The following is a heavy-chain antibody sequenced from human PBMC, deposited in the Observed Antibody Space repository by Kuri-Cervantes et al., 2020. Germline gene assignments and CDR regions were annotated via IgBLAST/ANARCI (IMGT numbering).Heavy chain of an antibody. CDR1: GYTFTSYY. CDR3: ARGQKGEQWLPDNYYFDY. V-gene: IGHV1-46*01. Sequence: ASVKVSCKASGYTFTSYYMHWVRQAPGQGLEWMGIINPSGGSTSYAQKFQGRVTMTRDTSTSTVYMELSRLRSDDTVVYYCARGQKGEQWLPDNYYFDYWGQGTLVTVSS. CDR2: INPSGGST. J-gene: IGHJ4*02. D-gene: IGHD6-19*01.